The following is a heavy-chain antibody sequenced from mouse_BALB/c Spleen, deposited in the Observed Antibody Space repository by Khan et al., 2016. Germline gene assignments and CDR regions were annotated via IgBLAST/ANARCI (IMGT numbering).Heavy chain of an antibody. V-gene: IGHV1-77*01. CDR2: IFPGSGST. CDR1: GYTFTAYY. CDR3: ARSYFGYVAMDY. D-gene: IGHD1-1*01. Sequence: QVQLKQSGTELPRPVASVKLSCKASGYTFTAYYLPWVKQRTGHGLDWLGEIFPGSGSTYYNEKYKGKAALTADTVFSTADMQLSSLTSEQSAVYFCARSYFGYVAMDYLGHVASVTVSS. J-gene: IGHJ4*01.